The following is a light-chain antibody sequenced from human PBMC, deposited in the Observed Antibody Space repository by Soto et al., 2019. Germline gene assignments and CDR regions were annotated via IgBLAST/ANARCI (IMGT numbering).Light chain of an antibody. J-gene: IGKJ1*01. Sequence: AIQMTQSPSSLSASVGDRVTITCRASQDIKHDLGWYQQKPGKAPRLLIYGASSLHSGVPSRFSGRGSGTDFTLTISSLQPEDFATYYCLQDYNYPRTFGQGTKVDIK. CDR3: LQDYNYPRT. CDR2: GAS. CDR1: QDIKHD. V-gene: IGKV1-6*01.